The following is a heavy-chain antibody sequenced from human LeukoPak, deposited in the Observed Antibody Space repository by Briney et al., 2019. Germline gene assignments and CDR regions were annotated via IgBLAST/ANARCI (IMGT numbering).Heavy chain of an antibody. J-gene: IGHJ4*02. Sequence: ETLSLTCTVSGGSISSGSYYWSWVRQAPGKGLEWVANIKEDGTEKYYVDSVKGRFTISRDNAKNSLFLQMNSLGAEDTAVYYCARRPRGDSSSWYYWGQGTLVTVSS. D-gene: IGHD6-13*01. CDR3: ARRPRGDSSSWYY. V-gene: IGHV3-7*01. CDR2: IKEDGTEK. CDR1: GGSISSGSYY.